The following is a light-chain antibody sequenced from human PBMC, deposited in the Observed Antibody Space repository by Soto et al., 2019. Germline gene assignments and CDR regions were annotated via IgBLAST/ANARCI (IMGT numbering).Light chain of an antibody. J-gene: IGKJ2*01. Sequence: EIVMTQSPATLSVSPGERATLSCRASQSVSTNLAWYQQKPGQAPRLLMYGASTRATGIPAWFSGSGSGTEFTLTISSQQSEDFAVYYCQQYHNWPPYTFGQGTKLEIK. CDR3: QQYHNWPPYT. CDR1: QSVSTN. CDR2: GAS. V-gene: IGKV3-15*01.